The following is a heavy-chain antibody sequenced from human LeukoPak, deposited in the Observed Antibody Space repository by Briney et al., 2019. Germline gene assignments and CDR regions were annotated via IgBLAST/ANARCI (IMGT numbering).Heavy chain of an antibody. V-gene: IGHV3-30-3*01. J-gene: IGHJ4*02. D-gene: IGHD2/OR15-2a*01. Sequence: GRSLRLSYAASGFTFSTHPMYWVRQAPGKGLEWVAVISDDGISKYYADSVMGRFIVSRDNSKNTLYLQLNSLRAEDTAVYYCARVSFCPRCHFDYWGQGTLVTVSS. CDR3: ARVSFCPRCHFDY. CDR1: GFTFSTHP. CDR2: ISDDGISK.